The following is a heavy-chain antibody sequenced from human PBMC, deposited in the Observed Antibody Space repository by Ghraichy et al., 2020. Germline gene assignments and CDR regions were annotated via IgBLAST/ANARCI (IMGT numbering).Heavy chain of an antibody. D-gene: IGHD2-2*01. Sequence: ETLSLTCAASGFTFSSYAMSWVRQAPGKGLEWVSAISGSGGSTYYADSVKGRFTISRDNSKNTLYLQMNSLRAEDTAVYYCAKEGVSVVVPAATDYWGQGTLVTVSS. V-gene: IGHV3-23*01. CDR1: GFTFSSYA. CDR2: ISGSGGST. CDR3: AKEGVSVVVPAATDY. J-gene: IGHJ4*02.